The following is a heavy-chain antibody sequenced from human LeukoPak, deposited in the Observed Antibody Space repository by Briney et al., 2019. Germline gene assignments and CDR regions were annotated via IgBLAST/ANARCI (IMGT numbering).Heavy chain of an antibody. J-gene: IGHJ4*02. Sequence: GGSLRLSCAASGFTFSSYAMSWVRQAPAKGLEWVSAISGSGGNTYYASSVRGRFTISRDNSKNTVYLQMNSLRAEYTAVYYCARTNYDILAYWGQGTLVTVSS. CDR1: GFTFSSYA. D-gene: IGHD3-9*01. V-gene: IGHV3-23*01. CDR2: ISGSGGNT. CDR3: ARTNYDILAY.